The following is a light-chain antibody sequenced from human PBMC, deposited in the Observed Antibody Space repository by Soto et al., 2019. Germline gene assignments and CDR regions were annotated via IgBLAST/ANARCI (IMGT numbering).Light chain of an antibody. CDR1: QSISSSY. J-gene: IGKJ2*01. V-gene: IGKV3-20*01. Sequence: EIVLTQSPGTLSLSPGERATLSCRASQSISSSYLGWYQQRPGQAPRLLIYGASNRATGIPDRFSGSGSGTDFTLTISRLEPEDFAVYYCQQYGTSPLYTFGQGTRLEI. CDR2: GAS. CDR3: QQYGTSPLYT.